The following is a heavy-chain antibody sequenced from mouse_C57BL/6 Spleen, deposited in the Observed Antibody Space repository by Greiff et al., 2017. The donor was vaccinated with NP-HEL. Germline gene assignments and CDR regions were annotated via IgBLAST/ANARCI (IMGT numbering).Heavy chain of an antibody. J-gene: IGHJ2*01. Sequence: QVQLQQPGAELVKPGASVKVSCKASGYTFTSYWMHWVKQRPGQGLEWIGGIHPSDSDTNYNQKFKGKATLTVDKSSSTAYMQLSSLTSEDSAVYYCAIGSYYSNYDDYWGQGTTLTVSS. CDR2: IHPSDSDT. V-gene: IGHV1-74*01. CDR3: AIGSYYSNYDDY. D-gene: IGHD2-5*01. CDR1: GYTFTSYW.